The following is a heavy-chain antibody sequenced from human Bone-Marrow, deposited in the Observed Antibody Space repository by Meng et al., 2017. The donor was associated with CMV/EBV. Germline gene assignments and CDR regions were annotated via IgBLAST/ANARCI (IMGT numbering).Heavy chain of an antibody. Sequence: ASVKVSCKASGYTFTSYDINRVRQATGQGLEWMGWMNPNSGNTGYAQKFQGRVTMTRNTSISTAYMELSSLRSEDTAVYYCARVAIFGYYYYGMDVWGQGTTVTVSS. J-gene: IGHJ6*02. D-gene: IGHD3-3*01. V-gene: IGHV1-8*01. CDR2: MNPNSGNT. CDR3: ARVAIFGYYYYGMDV. CDR1: GYTFTSYD.